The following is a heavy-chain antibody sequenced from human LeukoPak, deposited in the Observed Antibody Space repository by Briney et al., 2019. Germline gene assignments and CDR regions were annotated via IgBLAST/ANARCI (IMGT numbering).Heavy chain of an antibody. V-gene: IGHV4-34*01. Sequence: PSETLSLPCAVYGGSFSGYYWSWIRQPPGKGLEWIGEINHSGSTNYNPSLKSRVTISVDTSKNQFSLKLSSVTAADTAVYYCARVAGYRFFDYWGQGTLVTVSS. D-gene: IGHD3-9*01. CDR3: ARVAGYRFFDY. J-gene: IGHJ4*02. CDR2: INHSGST. CDR1: GGSFSGYY.